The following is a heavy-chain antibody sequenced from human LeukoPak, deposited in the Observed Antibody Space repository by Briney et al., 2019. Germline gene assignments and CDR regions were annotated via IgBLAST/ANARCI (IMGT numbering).Heavy chain of an antibody. V-gene: IGHV3-66*01. CDR3: ARVHGTGLLRWS. D-gene: IGHD2-8*02. Sequence: PGGSLRLSCAASGFTVSSKYMCWVRQAPGKGLEWVSVIYSDTSTYYADSVKGRFTISRDNSKNTLYLQMNSLRAEDTGVYYCARVHGTGLLRWSWGLGTLVTVSS. CDR2: IYSDTST. CDR1: GFTVSSKY. J-gene: IGHJ5*02.